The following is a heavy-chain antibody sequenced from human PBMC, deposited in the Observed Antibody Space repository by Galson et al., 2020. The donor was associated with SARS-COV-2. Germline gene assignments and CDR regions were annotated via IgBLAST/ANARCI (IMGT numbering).Heavy chain of an antibody. Sequence: GGSLRLSCAASGFTFSSFAMHWVRQAPGKGLEWVPIISYAGSTAYNADSVKGRFTISRDNSKNTLFLQMNSLRGEDTAVYYCARETFDYSSSFFDFWGQGTLVTVSS. D-gene: IGHD6-6*01. CDR1: GFTFSSFA. V-gene: IGHV3-30*04. CDR3: ARETFDYSSSFFDF. CDR2: ISYAGSTA. J-gene: IGHJ4*02.